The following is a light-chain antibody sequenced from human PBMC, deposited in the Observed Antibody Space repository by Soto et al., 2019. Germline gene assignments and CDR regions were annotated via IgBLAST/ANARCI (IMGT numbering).Light chain of an antibody. V-gene: IGKV1-5*03. J-gene: IGKJ1*01. CDR1: QSVNGW. CDR3: QQYNHYST. CDR2: KAS. Sequence: DIQMTQSPSTLSASVGDRVTITCRASQSVNGWLAWYQQKPGKAPNLLIYKASSLESGVPSRFSGSGSGTEFTLTISSLQPDDFATYYCQQYNHYSTFGQGTKVEIK.